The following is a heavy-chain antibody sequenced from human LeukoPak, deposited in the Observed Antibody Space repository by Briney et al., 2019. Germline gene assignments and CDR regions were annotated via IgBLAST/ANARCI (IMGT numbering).Heavy chain of an antibody. CDR2: TYYRSKWYN. CDR1: GDSVSSNSAA. CDR3: ARHLVEMATITPDGWYYYGMDV. J-gene: IGHJ6*02. V-gene: IGHV6-1*01. D-gene: IGHD5-24*01. Sequence: SRTLSLTCAISGDSVSSNSAAWNWIRQSPSRGLEWLGRTYYRSKWYNDYAVSVKSRITINPDTSKNQFSLQLNSVTPEDTAVYYCARHLVEMATITPDGWYYYGMDVWGQGTTVTVSS.